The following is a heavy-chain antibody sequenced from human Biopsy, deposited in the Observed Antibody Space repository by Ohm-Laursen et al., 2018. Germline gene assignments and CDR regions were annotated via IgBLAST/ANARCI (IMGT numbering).Heavy chain of an antibody. D-gene: IGHD2-21*02. J-gene: IGHJ4*02. V-gene: IGHV3-9*01. CDR3: AKDLGQVTAAIGY. Sequence: RSLRLSCAASGFTFDDYAMHWVRHAPGKGLEWVSGITWNSGSIGYADSVKGRFSIFRDNAKHSLYLQMNSLRVEDTALYYCAKDLGQVTAAIGYWGQGTLVTVSS. CDR1: GFTFDDYA. CDR2: ITWNSGSI.